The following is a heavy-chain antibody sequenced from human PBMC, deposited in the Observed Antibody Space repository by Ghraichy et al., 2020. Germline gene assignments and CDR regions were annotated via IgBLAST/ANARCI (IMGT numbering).Heavy chain of an antibody. CDR1: GGSFSGYY. D-gene: IGHD3-9*01. CDR2: INHSGST. J-gene: IGHJ4*02. V-gene: IGHV4-34*01. CDR3: ARGRGDSLLRYFDRAGLHFDY. Sequence: SETLSLTCAVYGGSFSGYYWSWIRQPPGKGLEWIGEINHSGSTNYNPSLKSRVTISVDTSKNQFSLKLSSVTAADTAVYYCARGRGDSLLRYFDRAGLHFDYWGQGTLVTVSS.